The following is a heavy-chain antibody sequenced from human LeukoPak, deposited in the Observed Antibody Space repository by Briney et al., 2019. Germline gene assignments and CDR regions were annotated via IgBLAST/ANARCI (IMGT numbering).Heavy chain of an antibody. CDR1: GFTFSNAW. Sequence: PGGSLRLSCAASGFTFSNAWMNWVRQAPGKGLEWVGRIKSKAAGGTTDYAAPVKGRFTISRDDSKDTLYLQMNSLKTEDTAVYYCTTDEGSGSRIFDYWGQGTLVTVSS. J-gene: IGHJ4*02. D-gene: IGHD1-26*01. CDR3: TTDEGSGSRIFDY. V-gene: IGHV3-15*01. CDR2: IKSKAAGGTT.